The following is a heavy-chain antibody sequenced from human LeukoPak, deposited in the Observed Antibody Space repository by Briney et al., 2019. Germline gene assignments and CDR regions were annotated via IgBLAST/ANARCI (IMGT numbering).Heavy chain of an antibody. D-gene: IGHD1-26*01. CDR2: IIPIFGTA. J-gene: IGHJ4*02. CDR3: ARDEGATPTPYFDY. Sequence: ASVKVSCKASGGTLSSYAISWVRQAPGQGLEWMGGIIPIFGTANYAQKFQGRVTITADESTSTAYMELSSLRSEDTAVYYCARDEGATPTPYFDYWGQGTLVTVSS. CDR1: GGTLSSYA. V-gene: IGHV1-69*13.